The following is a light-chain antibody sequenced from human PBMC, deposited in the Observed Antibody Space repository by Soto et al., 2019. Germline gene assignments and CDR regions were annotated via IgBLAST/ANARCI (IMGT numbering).Light chain of an antibody. CDR3: RSYAGSNHYV. CDR1: SSDVGGYNY. V-gene: IGLV2-8*01. Sequence: QSVLTQPPSASGSPGQSVTISCTGTSSDVGGYNYVSWYQQHPGKAPKLMIYEVSKRPSGVPDRFSGSKSGNTASLTVSGLQAQDEADYYCRSYAGSNHYVFGTGTKLTVL. CDR2: EVS. J-gene: IGLJ1*01.